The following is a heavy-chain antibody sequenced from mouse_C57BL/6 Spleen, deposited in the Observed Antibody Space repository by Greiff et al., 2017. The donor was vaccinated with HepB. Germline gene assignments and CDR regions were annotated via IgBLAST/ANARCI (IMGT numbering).Heavy chain of an antibody. V-gene: IGHV1-18*01. Sequence: EVKLQQSGPELVKPGASVKIPCKASGYTFTDYNMDWVKQSHGKSLEWIGDINPNNGGTIYNQKFKGKATLTVDKSSSTAYMELRSLTSEDTAVYYCARGGSSYYSNYDAMDYWGQGTSVTVSS. J-gene: IGHJ4*01. CDR2: INPNNGGT. D-gene: IGHD2-5*01. CDR1: GYTFTDYN. CDR3: ARGGSSYYSNYDAMDY.